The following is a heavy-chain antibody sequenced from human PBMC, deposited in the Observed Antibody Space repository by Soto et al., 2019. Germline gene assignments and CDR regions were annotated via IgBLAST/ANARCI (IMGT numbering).Heavy chain of an antibody. D-gene: IGHD3-3*01. CDR2: IYYSGST. CDR1: GGSISSSRYY. CDR3: ASQQITIFGVVPEYYYGMDV. J-gene: IGHJ6*02. Sequence: PENLSLTCTVSGGSISSSRYYWGWIRQPPGKGLEWIGSIYYSGSTYYNPSLKSRVTISVDTYKNQFSLKLSSVTAADTAVYYCASQQITIFGVVPEYYYGMDVWGQGTTVT. V-gene: IGHV4-39*01.